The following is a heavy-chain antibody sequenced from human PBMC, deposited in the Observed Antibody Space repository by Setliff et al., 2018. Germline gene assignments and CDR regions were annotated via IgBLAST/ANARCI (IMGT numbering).Heavy chain of an antibody. Sequence: GGSLRLSCAASGFTFSRYTINWVRQAPGKGLEWVSSISSSSSYIYYTGSVKGRFAISRGNAKNTLYLQMNSLRAEDTAIYYCAKIWGAYCTGNRCHSDPPHWDNWGQGTLVTVSS. V-gene: IGHV3-21*04. CDR1: GFTFSRYT. D-gene: IGHD2-15*01. CDR3: AKIWGAYCTGNRCHSDPPHWDN. CDR2: ISSSSSYI. J-gene: IGHJ4*02.